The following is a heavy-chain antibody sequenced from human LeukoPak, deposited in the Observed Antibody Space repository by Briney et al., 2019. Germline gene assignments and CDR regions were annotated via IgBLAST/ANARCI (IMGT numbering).Heavy chain of an antibody. D-gene: IGHD2-15*01. CDR1: GFSISAYW. CDR3: ARFGYVAAVDV. CDR2: INPAGSET. V-gene: IGHV3-7*01. Sequence: GGSLRLSCAASGFSISAYWMTWVRQAPGTGLEWVANINPAGSETYYVDPVKGRFSISRDNAKNLVYLQMNSLRAEDTAVYHCARFGYVAAVDVWGQGTPVTVSS. J-gene: IGHJ4*02.